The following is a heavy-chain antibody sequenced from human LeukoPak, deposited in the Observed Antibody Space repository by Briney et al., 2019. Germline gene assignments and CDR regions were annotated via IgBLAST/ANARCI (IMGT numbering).Heavy chain of an antibody. CDR1: GYTFTSYD. Sequence: ASVKVSCKASGYTFTSYDINWVRQATGQGLEWMGWMNPNSGNTGYAQKFQGRVTITRNTSISTAYMELSSLRSEDTAVYYCARGGLGYCTNGVCPFIDYWGQGTLVTVSS. D-gene: IGHD2-8*01. CDR2: MNPNSGNT. V-gene: IGHV1-8*03. J-gene: IGHJ4*02. CDR3: ARGGLGYCTNGVCPFIDY.